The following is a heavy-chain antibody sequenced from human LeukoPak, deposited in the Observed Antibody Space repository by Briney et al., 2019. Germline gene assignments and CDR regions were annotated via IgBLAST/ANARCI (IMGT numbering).Heavy chain of an antibody. CDR3: ATQTITLVVVISPFDY. CDR1: GFTFNTYP. CDR2: IRDDGAKT. V-gene: IGHV3-30*02. Sequence: GSLRLSCAASGFTFNTYPMHWVRRAPGKGLEGVALIRDDGAKTNYADSGRGRFTISRDNSRSTVYLQMNSLKPDDTAVYYCATQTITLVVVISPFDYWGQGALVTVSS. D-gene: IGHD3-22*01. J-gene: IGHJ4*02.